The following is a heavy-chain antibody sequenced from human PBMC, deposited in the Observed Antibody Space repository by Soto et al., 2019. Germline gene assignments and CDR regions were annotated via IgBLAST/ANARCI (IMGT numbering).Heavy chain of an antibody. D-gene: IGHD3-9*01. CDR1: GFRLSTYI. CDR2: ISSGSTSI. CDR3: AACRPPSPYDWFYAMDV. V-gene: IGHV3-48*02. J-gene: IGHJ6*02. Sequence: GGSLILSCPSSGFRLSTYILQWVRQVPGKGLEWVSYISSGSTSIYYANSVKGRFTISRDNADNSLFLQMNSLRDEDTAVYYCAACRPPSPYDWFYAMDVWGQGTTGSFAS.